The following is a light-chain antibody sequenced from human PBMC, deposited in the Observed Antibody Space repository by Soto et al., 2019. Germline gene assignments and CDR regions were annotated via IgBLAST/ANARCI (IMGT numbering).Light chain of an antibody. V-gene: IGKV3-11*01. Sequence: EIVLTQSPATLSLSPGERATISCRASQSVRRYFAWYQQKPGQAPRLLIYDASNRATGIPARFSGSGSGTDFTLTISSLEPEDFAVYYCQQRSDWPVTFGQGTKVEIK. CDR2: DAS. CDR3: QQRSDWPVT. CDR1: QSVRRY. J-gene: IGKJ1*01.